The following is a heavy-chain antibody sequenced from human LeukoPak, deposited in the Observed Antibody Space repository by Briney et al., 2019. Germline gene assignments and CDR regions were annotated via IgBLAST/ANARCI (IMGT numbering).Heavy chain of an antibody. CDR1: GFTFSSYW. CDR2: IKQDGSGK. Sequence: PGGSLRLSCAASGFTFSSYWMSWVRQVPGKGRGWGGKIKQDGSGKSYVDLGKGRFTSSKDNADTSLYLQMNSLRAEDTAMYFCTGGIGWLCDTWGQGTLVTVSS. CDR3: TGGIGWLCDT. V-gene: IGHV3-7*01. D-gene: IGHD6-19*01. J-gene: IGHJ5*02.